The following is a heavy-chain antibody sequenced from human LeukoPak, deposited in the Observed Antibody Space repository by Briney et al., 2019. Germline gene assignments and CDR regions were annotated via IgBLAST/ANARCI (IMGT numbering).Heavy chain of an antibody. Sequence: ASVKVSCKASGYTFTGYYMHWVRQAPGQGLEWMGWINPNSGGTNYAQKFQGRVTMTRDTSISIAYMEMSRLRSDDTAVYYCARGPPPDYYDSSGYPRFDPWGQGTLVTVSS. CDR2: INPNSGGT. CDR3: ARGPPPDYYDSSGYPRFDP. CDR1: GYTFTGYY. J-gene: IGHJ5*02. V-gene: IGHV1-2*02. D-gene: IGHD3-22*01.